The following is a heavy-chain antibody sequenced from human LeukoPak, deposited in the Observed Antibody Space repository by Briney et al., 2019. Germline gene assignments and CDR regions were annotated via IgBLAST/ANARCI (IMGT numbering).Heavy chain of an antibody. Sequence: ASVKVFCKASGYTFTAYNIHWVRQAPGHGLECMGRINPNSGDTKYAQKFQGRVTMTRDASISTVYMELSGLRSDDTAVFYCGRTWIEVWSPDFDYWGQGTLVTVSS. V-gene: IGHV1-2*06. CDR2: INPNSGDT. CDR3: GRTWIEVWSPDFDY. CDR1: GYTFTAYN. D-gene: IGHD5-18*01. J-gene: IGHJ4*02.